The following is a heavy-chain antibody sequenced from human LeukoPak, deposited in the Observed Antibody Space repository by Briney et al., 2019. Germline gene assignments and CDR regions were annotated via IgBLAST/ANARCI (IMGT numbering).Heavy chain of an antibody. D-gene: IGHD3-10*01. J-gene: IGHJ4*02. CDR2: ISYDGSNK. Sequence: GGSLRLSCAASVFTFSRYGMNWVRQAPGKGLEWVALISYDGSNKYYADSVKGRFTISRDDSKNTLYLQMNSLRAEDTAVYYCASYYGSGSYYGGALDYWGQGTLVTVSS. V-gene: IGHV3-30*03. CDR3: ASYYGSGSYYGGALDY. CDR1: VFTFSRYG.